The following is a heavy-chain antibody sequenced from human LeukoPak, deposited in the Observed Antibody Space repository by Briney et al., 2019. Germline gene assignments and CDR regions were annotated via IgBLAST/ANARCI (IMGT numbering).Heavy chain of an antibody. J-gene: IGHJ4*02. CDR3: ARESYSYGYQLDY. V-gene: IGHV3-21*01. CDR2: ISSSSSYI. Sequence: PGGSLRLSCAASGFTFSSYSMNWVHQAPGKGLEWVSSISSSSSYIYYADSVKGRFTISRDNAKNSLYLQMNSLRAEDTAVYYCARESYSYGYQLDYWGQGTLVTVSS. CDR1: GFTFSSYS. D-gene: IGHD5-18*01.